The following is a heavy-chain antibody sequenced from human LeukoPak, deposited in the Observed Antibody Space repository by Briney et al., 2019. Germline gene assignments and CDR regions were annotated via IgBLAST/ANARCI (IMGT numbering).Heavy chain of an antibody. J-gene: IGHJ3*02. V-gene: IGHV4-4*07. CDR3: ARYSGSYREAFDI. CDR1: DGSISTYY. D-gene: IGHD1-26*01. Sequence: PSETLSLTCTVPDGSISTYYWSWIRQAPGKGLEWIGRTYTSEDTNSNPSLKSRVTMSINTSKNQFSLKLSSVTAADTAVYYCARYSGSYREAFDIWGQGTMVTVSS. CDR2: TYTSEDT.